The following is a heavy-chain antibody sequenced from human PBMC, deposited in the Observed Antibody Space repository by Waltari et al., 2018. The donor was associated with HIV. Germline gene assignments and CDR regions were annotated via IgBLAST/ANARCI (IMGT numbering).Heavy chain of an antibody. V-gene: IGHV1-2*02. CDR3: ARGDPHFDY. D-gene: IGHD1-26*01. CDR1: GFSCTGFY. J-gene: IGHJ4*02. CDR2: MNPGTGGT. Sequence: QAQLVQSGAAVQQHGASIKVSCKTTGFSCTGFYLHWGRQAPGQGLEWMGWMNPGTGGTKYARTCQGRVTMTRDTSINTAYVELSRLTSDDTAVYFCARGDPHFDYWGQGTLVTVSS.